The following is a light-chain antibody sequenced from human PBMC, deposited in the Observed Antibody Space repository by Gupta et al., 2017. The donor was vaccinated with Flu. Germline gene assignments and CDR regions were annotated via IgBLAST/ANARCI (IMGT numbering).Light chain of an antibody. CDR1: SSKIGNNY. CDR2: DNN. Sequence: KVTITCSGSSSKIGNNYVSWYQHHPGTAPNLLIYDNNKRPSGVPDRFSGSKSGTSATLAITGLQAGDEADYYCAAWDNSLNGWVFGGGTKLTVL. CDR3: AAWDNSLNGWV. V-gene: IGLV1-51*02. J-gene: IGLJ3*02.